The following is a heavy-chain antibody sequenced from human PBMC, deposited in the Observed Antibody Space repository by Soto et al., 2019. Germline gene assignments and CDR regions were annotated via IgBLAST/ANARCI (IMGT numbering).Heavy chain of an antibody. CDR3: ARSPFLECN. Sequence: GSLRLSCAASGFTFSGDSMNWVRQAPGKGLEWVSYISSSGNTIYYADSVKGRFTISRDNAKNSLFLQMNSLRVEDTAFYYCARSPFLECNWAQGTLVTVSS. V-gene: IGHV3-48*04. CDR1: GFTFSGDS. J-gene: IGHJ4*02. CDR2: ISSSGNTI. D-gene: IGHD3-3*02.